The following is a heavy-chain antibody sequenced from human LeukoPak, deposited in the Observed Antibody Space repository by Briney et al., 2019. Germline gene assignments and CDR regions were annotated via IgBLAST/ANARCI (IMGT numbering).Heavy chain of an antibody. D-gene: IGHD2-2*01. V-gene: IGHV3-9*01. CDR1: GFTFDDYA. Sequence: PGGSLRLSCAASGFTFDDYAMHWVRQAPGKGLEWVSGISWNSGSIGYADSVKGRFTISRDNAKNSLYLQMNSLRAEDTALYYCAKDITRYCSSTSCSPSPLDVWGQGTTVTVSS. CDR3: AKDITRYCSSTSCSPSPLDV. J-gene: IGHJ6*02. CDR2: ISWNSGSI.